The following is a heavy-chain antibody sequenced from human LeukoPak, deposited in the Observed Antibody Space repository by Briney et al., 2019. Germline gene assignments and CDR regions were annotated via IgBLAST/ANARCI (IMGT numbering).Heavy chain of an antibody. CDR2: ISSGPSTI. D-gene: IGHD3-16*01. Sequence: PGGSLRLSCAASGFTFSSYAMHWVRQAPGKGLEWVSYISSGPSTIYYADSVKGRFTISRDNAKNSLYLQMNSLRDEDTAVYYCAREGGAEAGRAFDIWGQGTMVTVSS. CDR1: GFTFSSYA. V-gene: IGHV3-48*02. CDR3: AREGGAEAGRAFDI. J-gene: IGHJ3*02.